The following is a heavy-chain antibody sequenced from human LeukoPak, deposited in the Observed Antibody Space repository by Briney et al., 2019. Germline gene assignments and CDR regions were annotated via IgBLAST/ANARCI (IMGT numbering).Heavy chain of an antibody. Sequence: PGGSLRLSCAASGFTFSSYAMHWVRQAPGKGLEWVAVISYDGSNKYYADSVKGRFTISRDNSKNTLYLQMNSLRAEDTAVYYCARDPFYDSSGFDYWGQGTLVTVSS. CDR2: ISYDGSNK. J-gene: IGHJ4*02. CDR3: ARDPFYDSSGFDY. V-gene: IGHV3-30*14. D-gene: IGHD3-22*01. CDR1: GFTFSSYA.